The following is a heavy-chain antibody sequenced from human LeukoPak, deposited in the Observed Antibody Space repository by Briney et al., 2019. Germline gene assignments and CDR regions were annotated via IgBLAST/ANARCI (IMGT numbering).Heavy chain of an antibody. J-gene: IGHJ4*02. D-gene: IGHD5-18*01. V-gene: IGHV4-34*01. CDR2: INHSGST. Sequence: SETLSLTCAVYGGSFSGYYWSWIRQPPGEGMEWIGEINHSGSTNYNPSLKSRVTISVDTSKNQFSLKLSSVTAADTAVYYCARAADTAMVTVDYWGQGTLVTVSS. CDR3: ARAADTAMVTVDY. CDR1: GGSFSGYY.